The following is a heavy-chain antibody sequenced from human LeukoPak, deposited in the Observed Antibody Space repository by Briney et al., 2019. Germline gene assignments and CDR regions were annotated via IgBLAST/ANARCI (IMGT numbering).Heavy chain of an antibody. V-gene: IGHV3-7*01. CDR2: IKQDGSEK. J-gene: IGHJ6*03. CDR3: ARDQASYYYYYMDV. CDR1: GFTFSSYW. Sequence: GGSLRLSCAASGFTFSSYWMHWVRQAPGKGLEWVANIKQDGSEKYYVDSVKGRFTISRDNAKNSLYLQMNSLRAEDTAVYYCARDQASYYYYYMDVWGKGTTVTVSS.